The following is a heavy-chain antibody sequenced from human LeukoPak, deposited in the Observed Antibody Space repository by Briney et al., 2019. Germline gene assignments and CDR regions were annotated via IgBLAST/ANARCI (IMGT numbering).Heavy chain of an antibody. CDR2: IRYDGSNK. CDR3: AKVPRMNIVVVVAATQDDY. Sequence: GGSLRLSYAASGFTFSSYGMHWVRQAPGKGLEWVAFIRYDGSNKYYADSVKGRFTISRDNSKNTLYLQMNSLRAEDTAVYYCAKVPRMNIVVVVAATQDDYWGQGTLVTVSS. J-gene: IGHJ4*02. D-gene: IGHD2-15*01. CDR1: GFTFSSYG. V-gene: IGHV3-30*02.